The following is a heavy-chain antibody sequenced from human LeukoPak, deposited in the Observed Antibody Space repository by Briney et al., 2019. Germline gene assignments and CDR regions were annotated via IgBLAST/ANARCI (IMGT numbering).Heavy chain of an antibody. CDR1: GFTFSSYA. Sequence: PGGSLRLSCAASGFTFSSYAMHWVRQAPGKGLEWVAVISYDGSNKYYADSVKGRFTISRDNSKNTLYLQMNSLRAEDTAVYYCAREVAVAGTGYFDYWGQGTLVTVSS. V-gene: IGHV3-30-3*01. CDR3: AREVAVAGTGYFDY. J-gene: IGHJ4*02. D-gene: IGHD6-19*01. CDR2: ISYDGSNK.